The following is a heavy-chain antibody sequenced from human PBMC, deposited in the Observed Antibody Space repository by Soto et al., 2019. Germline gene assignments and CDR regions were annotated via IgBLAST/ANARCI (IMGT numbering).Heavy chain of an antibody. Sequence: EVQLVESGGGLVQPGRSLRLSCTASGFTFGDYAMSWFRQAPGKGLEWVGFIRSKAYGGTTEYAASVKGRFTISRDDSKSIAYLQMNSLKTEDTAVYYCTGVVVVAATPRRWFDYWGQGTLVTVSS. CDR2: IRSKAYGGTT. D-gene: IGHD2-15*01. J-gene: IGHJ4*02. CDR3: TGVVVVAATPRRWFDY. CDR1: GFTFGDYA. V-gene: IGHV3-49*03.